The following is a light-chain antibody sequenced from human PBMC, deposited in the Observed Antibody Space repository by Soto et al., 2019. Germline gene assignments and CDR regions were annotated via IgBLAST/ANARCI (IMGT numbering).Light chain of an antibody. CDR3: QQYNKWPQT. Sequence: EIVMTQSPATLSVSPGERATLSCRASQSVSSDLAWYQQKPGQAPRLLIYGASTRATGIPARFSGSGSGTEFTLTISSLQSEDFAVYYCQQYNKWPQTFGQGTKVKIK. CDR1: QSVSSD. J-gene: IGKJ1*01. V-gene: IGKV3-15*01. CDR2: GAS.